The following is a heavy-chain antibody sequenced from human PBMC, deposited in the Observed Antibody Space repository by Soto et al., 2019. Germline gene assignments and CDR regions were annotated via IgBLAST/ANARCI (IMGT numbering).Heavy chain of an antibody. V-gene: IGHV3-33*01. CDR1: GFTFRNHG. J-gene: IGHJ5*02. CDR2: IWYDGSNK. D-gene: IGHD1-1*01. CDR3: ARWSNNKVLDP. Sequence: QVQLVESGGGVVQPGRSLRLSCAASGFTFRNHGMHWVRQAPGKGLEWVAVIWYDGSNKYYADSVKGRVTISRDNSKDTLSLQMNSLRADDTAVYYCARWSNNKVLDPWGQGTLVTVSS.